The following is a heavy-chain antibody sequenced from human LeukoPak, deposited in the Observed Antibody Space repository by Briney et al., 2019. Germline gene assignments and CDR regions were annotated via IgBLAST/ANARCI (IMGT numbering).Heavy chain of an antibody. V-gene: IGHV4-59*01. Sequence: SETLSLTCTVSGGSISDYSWSWIRQPPGKGLEWIGYIYYSGSINYNPSLKSRVTISVDTSRNQFSMKLNSVTAADTAVYYCARGWRGYDYYFDYWGQGTLVTVSS. D-gene: IGHD5-12*01. CDR3: ARGWRGYDYYFDY. CDR1: GGSISDYS. CDR2: IYYSGSI. J-gene: IGHJ4*02.